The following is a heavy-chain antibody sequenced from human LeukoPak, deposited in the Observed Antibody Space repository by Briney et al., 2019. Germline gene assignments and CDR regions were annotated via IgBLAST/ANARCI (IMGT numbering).Heavy chain of an antibody. J-gene: IGHJ4*02. D-gene: IGHD1-26*01. Sequence: ASVKVSCKASGYTFTSYGISWVRQAPGQGLEGMGWISAYNGNTNYAQKLQGRVTMTTDTSTSTAYMELRSLRSDDTAVYYCARVAGSLSGSPVDYWGQGTLVTVSS. CDR3: ARVAGSLSGSPVDY. CDR2: ISAYNGNT. CDR1: GYTFTSYG. V-gene: IGHV1-18*01.